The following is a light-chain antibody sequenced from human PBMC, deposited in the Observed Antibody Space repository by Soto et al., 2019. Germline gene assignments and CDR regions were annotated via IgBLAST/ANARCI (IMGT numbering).Light chain of an antibody. CDR2: DAS. CDR3: QQYGRSPRVST. V-gene: IGKV3-20*01. CDR1: QSVSSSS. J-gene: IGKJ2*01. Sequence: EIVLTQSPGTLSLSPGERATLSCRASQSVSSSSLAWYQQKPGQAPRLLIYDASSRATVIPDRFSGSGSETDFTLTISRLEPEDFAVYYCQQYGRSPRVSTCGQGTKLEIK.